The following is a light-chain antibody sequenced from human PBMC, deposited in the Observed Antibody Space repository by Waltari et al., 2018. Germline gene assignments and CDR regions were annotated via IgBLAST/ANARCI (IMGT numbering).Light chain of an antibody. CDR2: DTS. J-gene: IGKJ2*01. CDR3: QQYDNLPRT. V-gene: IGKV1-33*01. CDR1: QDINNY. Sequence: DIKMTQSPSSLSASVGDRVTITCQASQDINNYLNWYQQKPGKAPKSLIYDTSNLETGVPSRFSGSGSGTDFTFTINSLQPEDFATYYCQQYDNLPRTFGQGTKLEIK.